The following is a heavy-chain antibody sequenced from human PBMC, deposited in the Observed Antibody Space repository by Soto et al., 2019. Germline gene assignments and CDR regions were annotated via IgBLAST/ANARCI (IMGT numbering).Heavy chain of an antibody. J-gene: IGHJ4*02. CDR2: IYYSGST. V-gene: IGHV4-59*01. D-gene: IGHD4-17*01. CDR3: ARGNDYGDYYFDY. Sequence: SETLCLTCTVSGGSISSYYWSWIRQPPGKGLEWIGYIYYSGSTNYNPSLKSRVTISVDTSKNQFSLKLSSVTAADTAVYYCARGNDYGDYYFDYWGQGTLVTVSS. CDR1: GGSISSYY.